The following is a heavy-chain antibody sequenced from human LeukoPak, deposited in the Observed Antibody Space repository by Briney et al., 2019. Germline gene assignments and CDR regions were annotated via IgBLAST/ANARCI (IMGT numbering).Heavy chain of an antibody. D-gene: IGHD3-22*01. CDR1: GFTFSSYE. CDR3: ARYYDNSGSFDY. Sequence: GGSLRLSCAASGFTFSSYEMNWVRQAPGKGLEWVSYISSSGRTISYADSVKGRFTISRDNARNSLYLQMNSLRVEDTAVYYCARYYDNSGSFDYWGQGTLVTVSS. V-gene: IGHV3-48*03. CDR2: ISSSGRTI. J-gene: IGHJ4*02.